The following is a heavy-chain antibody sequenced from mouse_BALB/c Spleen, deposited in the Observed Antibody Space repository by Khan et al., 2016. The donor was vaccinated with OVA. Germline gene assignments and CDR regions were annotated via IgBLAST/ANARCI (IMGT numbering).Heavy chain of an antibody. CDR1: GFTFSSYT. CDR3: ARPSTTEYDYFMDY. D-gene: IGHD1-1*01. CDR2: ISNGGGST. Sequence: DVMLVESGGDLVQPGGSLKLSCAASGFTFSSYTMSWVRQTPEKRLEWVAFISNGGGSTYYPDTVKGRFHISRDNAKNTLYLQTNSLKSEETAMYYCARPSTTEYDYFMDYWGQGTSVTVSS. V-gene: IGHV5-12-2*01. J-gene: IGHJ4*01.